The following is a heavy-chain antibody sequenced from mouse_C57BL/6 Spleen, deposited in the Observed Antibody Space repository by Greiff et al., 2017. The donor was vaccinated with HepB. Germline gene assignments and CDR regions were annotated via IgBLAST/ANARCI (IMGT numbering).Heavy chain of an antibody. Sequence: QVQLQQSGAELARPGASVKLSCKASGYTFTSYGISWVKQRTGQGLEWIGEIYPRSGNTYYNEKFKGKATLTADKSSSTAYMELRSLTSEDSAVYFCAPYYGYGGGAYWGQGTLVTVSA. D-gene: IGHD2-9*01. J-gene: IGHJ3*01. V-gene: IGHV1-81*01. CDR3: APYYGYGGGAY. CDR1: GYTFTSYG. CDR2: IYPRSGNT.